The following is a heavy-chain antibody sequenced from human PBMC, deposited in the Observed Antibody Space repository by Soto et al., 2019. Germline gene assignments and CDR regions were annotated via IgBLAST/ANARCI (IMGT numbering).Heavy chain of an antibody. Sequence: QITLKESGPTLVKPTQTLTLTCTVSGFSLSTSGVAVGWIRQPPGKALEWLALIYWDDDKRYSPSMKGRLTITRDTSKNQVVLIMTDMDPEDTATYYCAHRLTATAFDIWGQGTMVTVSS. CDR3: AHRLTATAFDI. CDR2: IYWDDDK. D-gene: IGHD2-21*02. CDR1: GFSLSTSGVA. J-gene: IGHJ3*02. V-gene: IGHV2-5*02.